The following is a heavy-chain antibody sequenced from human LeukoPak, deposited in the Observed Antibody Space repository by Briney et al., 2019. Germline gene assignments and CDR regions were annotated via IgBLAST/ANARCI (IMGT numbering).Heavy chain of an antibody. J-gene: IGHJ3*01. D-gene: IGHD6-19*01. V-gene: IGHV4-38-2*02. CDR1: GFSISSGYL. Sequence: SETLSLTCTVSGFSISSGYLWGWIRQPPGKGLEWIASIFNSGRTYYNPSLKSRVTISVDTSKNQFSLTLSSVTAADTAVYYCARETEKQWQYWGQGTLVTVSS. CDR3: ARETEKQWQY. CDR2: IFNSGRT.